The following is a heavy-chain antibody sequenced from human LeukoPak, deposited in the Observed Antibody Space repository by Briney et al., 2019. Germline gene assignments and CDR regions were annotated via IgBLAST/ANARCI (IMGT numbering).Heavy chain of an antibody. CDR2: INQDGSEK. J-gene: IGHJ4*02. CDR3: ARGAGGNAEIDY. CDR1: GITFRNYW. D-gene: IGHD2-8*01. Sequence: GGSLRLSCAASGITFRNYWMTWVRQAPGKGLDWVATINQDGSEKYYVDSVRGRFTISRDSSKNSLDLQMTKLRAADTATYYCARGAGGNAEIDYWGQGTLVTVSS. V-gene: IGHV3-7*05.